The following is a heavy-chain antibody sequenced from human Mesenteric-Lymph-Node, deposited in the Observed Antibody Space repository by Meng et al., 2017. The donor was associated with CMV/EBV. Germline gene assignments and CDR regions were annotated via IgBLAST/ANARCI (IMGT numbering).Heavy chain of an antibody. Sequence: GESLKISCAASGFTVSYNYMTWVRQAPGKGLEWLSVIYSGTGTYYADSVKGRFTVSRDDSKNTLYLQMNSLRPEDTAVYYCAVHANYYYYGMDVWGQGTTVTVSS. CDR1: GFTVSYNY. D-gene: IGHD1-1*01. CDR3: AVHANYYYYGMDV. V-gene: IGHV3-66*02. CDR2: IYSGTGT. J-gene: IGHJ6*02.